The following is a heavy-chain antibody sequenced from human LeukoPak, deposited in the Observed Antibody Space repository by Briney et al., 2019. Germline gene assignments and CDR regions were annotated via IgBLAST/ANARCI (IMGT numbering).Heavy chain of an antibody. J-gene: IGHJ6*02. Sequence: GWALRLSSAASGVTFVDYAVHSGRRTPGQGVEGLSGISCNSDSIGYADTVNGRFTISRDNAKSSLYLQMNSLRAEDTALYYCAKDSGVGGYSYGNRGIDVWGQGTTVTVSS. V-gene: IGHV3-9*01. CDR2: ISCNSDSI. CDR1: GVTFVDYA. D-gene: IGHD5-18*01. CDR3: AKDSGVGGYSYGNRGIDV.